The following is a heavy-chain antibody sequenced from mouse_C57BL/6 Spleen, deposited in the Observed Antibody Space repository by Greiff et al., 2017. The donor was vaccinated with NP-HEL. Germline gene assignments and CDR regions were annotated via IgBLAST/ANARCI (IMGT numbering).Heavy chain of an antibody. CDR3: ERRGGSYYCSSSYYAMDY. Sequence: QVQLKQSGAELVRPGASVKLSCKASGYTFTSYGISWVKQRTGQGLEWIGEIYPKSGNTYYNEKFKGKATLTADKSSSTAYMELRSLTAEASAVYFCERRGGSYYCSSSYYAMDYWGQGTSVTVSS. V-gene: IGHV1-81*01. J-gene: IGHJ4*01. CDR1: GYTFTSYG. D-gene: IGHD1-1*01. CDR2: IYPKSGNT.